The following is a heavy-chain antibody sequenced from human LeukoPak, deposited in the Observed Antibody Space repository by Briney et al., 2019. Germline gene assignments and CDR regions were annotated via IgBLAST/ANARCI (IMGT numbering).Heavy chain of an antibody. Sequence: GGSLRLSCAASGFTFDDYGMSWVRQAPGKGLEWVSGINWNGGSTGYADSVKGRFTISRDNAKNSLYLQMNSLRAEDTALYYCARGGGSGSSLVVWYFDLWGRGTLVTVSS. CDR3: ARGGGSGSSLVVWYFDL. CDR2: INWNGGST. V-gene: IGHV3-20*04. D-gene: IGHD3-10*01. J-gene: IGHJ2*01. CDR1: GFTFDDYG.